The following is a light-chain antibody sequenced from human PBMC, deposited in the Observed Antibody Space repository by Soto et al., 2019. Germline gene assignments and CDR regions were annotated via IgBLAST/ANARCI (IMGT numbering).Light chain of an antibody. CDR1: QSISSW. V-gene: IGKV1-5*01. Sequence: DIKMTQSPSTLSASVGDRVTITCRASQSISSWLAWYQQKPGKAPKLLIFDASNLYTGVPSRFSGSRSGTEFTLTISSLQPEDFASYYCLQDYGDSWTFGQGTKVDIK. CDR3: LQDYGDSWT. J-gene: IGKJ1*01. CDR2: DAS.